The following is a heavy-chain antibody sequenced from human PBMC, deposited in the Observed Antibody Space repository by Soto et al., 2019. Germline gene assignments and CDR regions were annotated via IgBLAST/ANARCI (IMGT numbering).Heavy chain of an antibody. Sequence: TSETLSLTCTVSGGSISSYYWSWIRQPPGKGLEWIGYIYYSGSTNYNPSLKSRVTISVDTSKNQFSLKLSSVTAADTAVYYCARQYSSGWPHFDYWGQGTLVTVSS. CDR1: GGSISSYY. CDR2: IYYSGST. CDR3: ARQYSSGWPHFDY. J-gene: IGHJ4*02. D-gene: IGHD6-19*01. V-gene: IGHV4-59*01.